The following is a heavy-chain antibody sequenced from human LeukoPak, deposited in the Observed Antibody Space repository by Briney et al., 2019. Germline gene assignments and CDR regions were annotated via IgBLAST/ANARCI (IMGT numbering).Heavy chain of an antibody. D-gene: IGHD5-18*01. CDR2: INHSGST. CDR3: ARRRRRYSSLGDAFDI. J-gene: IGHJ3*02. Sequence: PSETLSLTCAVYGGSFSGYYWCWSRQPPGKGLGWIGEINHSGSTNYNPSLKSRVTISVDTSKNQFSLKLSSVTAADTAVYYCARRRRRYSSLGDAFDIWGQRTMVPVSS. V-gene: IGHV4-34*01. CDR1: GGSFSGYY.